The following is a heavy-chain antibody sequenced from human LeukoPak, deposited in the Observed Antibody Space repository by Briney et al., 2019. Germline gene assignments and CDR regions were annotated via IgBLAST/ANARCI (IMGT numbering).Heavy chain of an antibody. CDR1: GGSISSYY. Sequence: SETLSLTCTVSGGSISSYYWSWIRQPPGKGLEWIGYIYYSGSTNYNPSLKSRVTISVDTSKNQFSLKLSSVTAADTAVYYCARGGQLWRDYYYYYMDVWGKGTTVTISS. D-gene: IGHD5-18*01. CDR2: IYYSGST. V-gene: IGHV4-59*01. J-gene: IGHJ6*03. CDR3: ARGGQLWRDYYYYYMDV.